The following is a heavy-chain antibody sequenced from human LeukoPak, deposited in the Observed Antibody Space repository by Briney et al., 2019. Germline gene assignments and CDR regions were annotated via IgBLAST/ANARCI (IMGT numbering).Heavy chain of an antibody. CDR2: IYYSGST. Sequence: SQTLSLTRTLSADYISNQYRSWYRHPQGKGMESNGDIYYSGSTNYTPSLKSRVTIPVDTSKNQFSLKRSSVPAADTAVYYCARHNYDAFDYWGQGTLVTVSS. V-gene: IGHV4-59*08. CDR1: ADYISNQY. D-gene: IGHD3-22*01. J-gene: IGHJ4*02. CDR3: ARHNYDAFDY.